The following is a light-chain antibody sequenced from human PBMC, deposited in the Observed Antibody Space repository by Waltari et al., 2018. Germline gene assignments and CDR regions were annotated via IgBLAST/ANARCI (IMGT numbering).Light chain of an antibody. CDR3: QQYHDWPPT. CDR1: QTVRSC. Sequence: EIIMTQSPATLSVSLGERANPSCRASQTVRSCVAWYTKKVGQAPRLLISGASTRATGVPARFSGSGSGTEFTLTISSLQSEDFAVYYCQQYHDWPPTFGQGTKVEIK. CDR2: GAS. V-gene: IGKV3-15*01. J-gene: IGKJ1*01.